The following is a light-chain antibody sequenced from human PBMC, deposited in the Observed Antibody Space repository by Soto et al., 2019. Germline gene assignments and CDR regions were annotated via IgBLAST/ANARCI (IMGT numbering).Light chain of an antibody. CDR2: QAS. CDR1: QSISRQ. CDR3: LQFQRYWT. Sequence: DIQMTQSPSPLSASVGDRVSITCRASQSISRQLAWYQQKPGKAPNLLIYQASNLETGVPSRFTCSGSGTEVTLTISSLQPDDLATYYCLQFQRYWTFGQGTKVEVK. J-gene: IGKJ1*01. V-gene: IGKV1-5*03.